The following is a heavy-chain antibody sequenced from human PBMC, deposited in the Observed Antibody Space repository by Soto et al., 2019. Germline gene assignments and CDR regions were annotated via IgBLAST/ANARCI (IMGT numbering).Heavy chain of an antibody. J-gene: IGHJ3*02. CDR3: ARESYDSSGGDDAFDI. D-gene: IGHD3-22*01. CDR1: GFTFSDYY. Sequence: PGGSLRHSCAASGFTFSDYYMRWIRQAPGKGLEWVSYISSSGSTIYYADSVKGRFTISRDNAKNSLYLQMNSLRAEDTAVYYCARESYDSSGGDDAFDICGQGTMVTVSS. V-gene: IGHV3-11*01. CDR2: ISSSGSTI.